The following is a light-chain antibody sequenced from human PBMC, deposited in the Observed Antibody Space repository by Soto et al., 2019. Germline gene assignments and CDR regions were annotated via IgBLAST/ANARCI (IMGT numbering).Light chain of an antibody. Sequence: TQSPATLSLSPGERATLSCRASQSISSWLAWYQQKPGKAPKLLIYDASSLESGVPSRFSGSGSGTEFTLTISSLQPDDFATYYCQQYNSYWTFGQGTKVDIK. J-gene: IGKJ1*01. CDR2: DAS. CDR1: QSISSW. V-gene: IGKV1-5*01. CDR3: QQYNSYWT.